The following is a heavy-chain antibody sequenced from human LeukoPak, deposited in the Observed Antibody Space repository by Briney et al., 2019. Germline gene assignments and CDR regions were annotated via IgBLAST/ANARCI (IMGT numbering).Heavy chain of an antibody. D-gene: IGHD3-10*01. V-gene: IGHV1-18*01. CDR1: GYTFTSYG. Sequence: GASVKVSCKASGYTFTSYGISWVRQAPGQGLEWMGWISAYNGNTNYAQKLQGRVTMTTDTSTSTAYMELRSLRSDDTAVYYCARDESITMVRGVIITTDYYGMDVWGQGTTVTVSS. J-gene: IGHJ6*02. CDR3: ARDESITMVRGVIITTDYYGMDV. CDR2: ISAYNGNT.